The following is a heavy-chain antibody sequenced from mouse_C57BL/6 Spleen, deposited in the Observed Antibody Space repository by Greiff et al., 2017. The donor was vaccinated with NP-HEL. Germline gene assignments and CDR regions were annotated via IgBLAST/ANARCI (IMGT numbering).Heavy chain of an antibody. J-gene: IGHJ1*03. V-gene: IGHV5-17*01. Sequence: DVKLVESGGGLVKPGGSLKLSCAASGFTFSDYGMHWVRQAPEKGLEWVAYISSGSSTIYYADPVKGRFTISRDNAKNTLFLQMTSLRSEDTAMYYCARDLDDGYYEGYFDVWGTGTTVTVSS. CDR3: ARDLDDGYYEGYFDV. CDR2: ISSGSSTI. CDR1: GFTFSDYG. D-gene: IGHD2-3*01.